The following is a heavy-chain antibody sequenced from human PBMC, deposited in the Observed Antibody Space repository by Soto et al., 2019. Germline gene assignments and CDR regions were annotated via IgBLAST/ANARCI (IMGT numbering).Heavy chain of an antibody. CDR3: ARLDRRYNWFDP. CDR1: GGSISSSSYY. J-gene: IGHJ5*02. CDR2: IYYSGST. D-gene: IGHD3-16*02. Sequence: QLQLQESGPGLVKPSETLSLTCTVSGGSISSSSYYWGWIRQPPGKGLEWIGSIYYSGSTYYNPSLKSRVTISVDTSKNQFSLKLSSVTAADTAVYYCARLDRRYNWFDPWGQGTLVTVSS. V-gene: IGHV4-39*01.